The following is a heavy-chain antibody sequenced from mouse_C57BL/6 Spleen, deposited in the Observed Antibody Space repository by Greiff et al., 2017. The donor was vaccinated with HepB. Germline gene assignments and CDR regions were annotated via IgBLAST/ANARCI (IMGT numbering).Heavy chain of an antibody. CDR2: FHPYNDDT. Sequence: VQLQESGAELVKPGASVKMSCKASGYTFTTYPIEWMKQNHGKSLEWIGNFHPYNDDTKYNEKFKGKATLTVEKSSSTVYLALSRLTSDDSAVYDCERRYGSSQAWFAYWGQGTLVTVSA. D-gene: IGHD1-1*01. CDR3: ERRYGSSQAWFAY. CDR1: GYTFTTYP. V-gene: IGHV1-47*01. J-gene: IGHJ3*01.